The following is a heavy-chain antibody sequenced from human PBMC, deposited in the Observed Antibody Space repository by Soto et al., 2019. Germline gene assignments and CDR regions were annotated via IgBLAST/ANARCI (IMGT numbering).Heavy chain of an antibody. Sequence: GGSLRLSCAASGFTFSSYSMNWVRQAPGKGLEWVSSISSSSSYIYYADSVKGRFTISRDNAKNSLYLQMNSLRAEDTAVYYCARVSKSGSYYMVSYYYYMDVWGKGTTVTVSS. J-gene: IGHJ6*03. D-gene: IGHD3-10*01. V-gene: IGHV3-21*01. CDR2: ISSSSSYI. CDR1: GFTFSSYS. CDR3: ARVSKSGSYYMVSYYYYMDV.